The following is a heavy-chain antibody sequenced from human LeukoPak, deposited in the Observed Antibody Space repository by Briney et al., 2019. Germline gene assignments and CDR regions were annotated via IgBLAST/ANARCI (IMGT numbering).Heavy chain of an antibody. CDR3: ARRDGYNYYFDY. Sequence: PSETLSLTCTVSGCSISSYYWGWIRQPPGKGLEWIGYIYYSGSTNYNPSIKSRVTISVDTSKNQFSLKLSSVTAADTAVYYCARRDGYNYYFDYWGQGTLVTVSS. V-gene: IGHV4-59*08. D-gene: IGHD5-24*01. J-gene: IGHJ4*02. CDR2: IYYSGST. CDR1: GCSISSYY.